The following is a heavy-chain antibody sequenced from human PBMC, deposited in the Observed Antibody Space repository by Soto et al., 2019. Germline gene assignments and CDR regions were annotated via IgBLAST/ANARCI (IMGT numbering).Heavy chain of an antibody. J-gene: IGHJ4*02. CDR2: INADGTST. CDR3: VKVLARGVGVPRFYFDS. V-gene: IGHV3-74*01. Sequence: GSLRLSCAASGFTFSNSWMHWVRQVSGKGLEWVSRINADGTSTSYADSVKGRFTISRDNAKNTLYLHVNSLRAEDTAVYYCVKVLARGVGVPRFYFDSWGQGALVTVSS. D-gene: IGHD2-2*01. CDR1: GFTFSNSW.